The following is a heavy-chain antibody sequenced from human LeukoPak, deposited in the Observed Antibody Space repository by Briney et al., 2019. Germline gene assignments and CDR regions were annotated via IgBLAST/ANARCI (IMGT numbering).Heavy chain of an antibody. J-gene: IGHJ4*02. D-gene: IGHD3-10*01. CDR2: IGPTGSDT. Sequence: GGSLRLSCTASGLTFPNYGFNWLRQARGKGLEWVASIGPTGSDTYHAVSIKGRFTISRHNANNSLYLQIKSQRAEDTAVYYCATENYGRHYGYWGQGTLLTVSS. V-gene: IGHV3-21*06. CDR1: GLTFPNYG. CDR3: ATENYGRHYGY.